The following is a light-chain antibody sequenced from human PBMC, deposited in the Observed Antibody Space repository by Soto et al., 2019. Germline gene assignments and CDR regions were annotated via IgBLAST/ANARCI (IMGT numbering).Light chain of an antibody. CDR3: QQYGSSQWT. V-gene: IGKV3-20*01. Sequence: EIVLTQSPGTLSLSPGERATLSCRASQSVSSSYLAWYQQKPGQAPRLLIYGASSRATGIPDRFSGSGSGHDFTLTISRLEPEDFAMYYCQQYGSSQWTFGQGT. CDR1: QSVSSSY. J-gene: IGKJ1*01. CDR2: GAS.